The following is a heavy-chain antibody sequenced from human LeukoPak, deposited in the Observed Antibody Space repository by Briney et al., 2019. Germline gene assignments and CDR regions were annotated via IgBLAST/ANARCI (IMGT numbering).Heavy chain of an antibody. CDR1: GFTFTTYW. V-gene: IGHV3-7*03. CDR3: ARDSGGRVYNY. J-gene: IGHJ4*02. CDR2: IKQDGSET. Sequence: GGSLRLSCAASGFTFTTYWMTWVRQAPGKGLEWVANIKQDGSETYYVDSVKGRFTISRDNAKNSLYLQMNSLRAEDTAVYYYARDSGGRVYNYWGQGTLVTVSS. D-gene: IGHD6-13*01.